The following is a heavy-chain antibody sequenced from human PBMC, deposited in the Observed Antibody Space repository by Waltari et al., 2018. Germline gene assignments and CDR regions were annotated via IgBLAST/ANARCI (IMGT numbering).Heavy chain of an antibody. J-gene: IGHJ6*02. CDR3: ARVRLAHYDYFGFDV. D-gene: IGHD6-6*01. V-gene: IGHV3-74*01. Sequence: EVQLVESGGGLVQPGGSLRLSCEVSGFTLVTYWMHWVRQVPGKGLVWVARINSDGSTINYADSVKGRFTISRDNAKNTVYLQMNSLRVEDTAVYFCARVRLAHYDYFGFDVWGQGTTVTVSS. CDR1: GFTLVTYW. CDR2: INSDGSTI.